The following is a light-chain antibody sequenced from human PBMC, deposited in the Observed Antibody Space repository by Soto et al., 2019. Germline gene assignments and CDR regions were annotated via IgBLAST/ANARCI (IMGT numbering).Light chain of an antibody. CDR3: QQRGTWPVT. V-gene: IGKV3-11*01. CDR2: DAS. CDR1: QSVSSY. J-gene: IGKJ4*01. Sequence: EIVLTQSPATLSLSPGERATLSCRASQSVSSYLAWYQQKPGQAPRLLIYDASNRATGIPARFSGSGSGTDFTLTISRLEPEDFAVYYCQQRGTWPVTFGGGTKVEIK.